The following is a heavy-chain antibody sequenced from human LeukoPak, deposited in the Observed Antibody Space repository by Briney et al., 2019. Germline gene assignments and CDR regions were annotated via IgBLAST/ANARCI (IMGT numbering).Heavy chain of an antibody. CDR1: GFTFSSYA. CDR2: VGGSGTNT. J-gene: IGHJ4*02. Sequence: GGSLRLSCAASGFTFSSYAMSWVRQAPGKGLEWVSAVGGSGTNTYYADSVKGRFTISRDNSRKTLYLQMSSLRAEDTAVYYCARDPRQLPFWGQGTLVTVSS. CDR3: ARDPRQLPF. V-gene: IGHV3-23*01. D-gene: IGHD2-2*01.